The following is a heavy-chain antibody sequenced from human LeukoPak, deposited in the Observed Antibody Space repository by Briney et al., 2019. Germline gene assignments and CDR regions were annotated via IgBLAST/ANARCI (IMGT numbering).Heavy chain of an antibody. Sequence: SETLSLTCTVSVGSISSGGYYWSWIRQHPGKGLEWIGYIYYSGSTYYNPSLKSRFTISVDTSKNQFSLKARSVTAEDTAVYSCARVGDAFDIWGQGTMVTVSS. V-gene: IGHV4-31*03. CDR2: IYYSGST. CDR1: VGSISSGGYY. D-gene: IGHD3-3*01. CDR3: ARVGDAFDI. J-gene: IGHJ3*02.